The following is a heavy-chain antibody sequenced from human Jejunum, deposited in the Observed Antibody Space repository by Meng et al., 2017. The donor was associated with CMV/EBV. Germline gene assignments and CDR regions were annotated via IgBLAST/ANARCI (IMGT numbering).Heavy chain of an antibody. CDR3: ARGIYDFWEPDY. J-gene: IGHJ4*02. CDR2: IYYTGTT. D-gene: IGHD3-3*01. CDR1: GYSTTNNSHF. Sequence: DTVPSRVKPPATLSLPCTVSGYSTTNNSHFWGWIRQSPGKGLEWIWTIYYTGTTYNNPSLKSRVAISIDTSKNQFSLKLTSVTAADTAKYYCARGIYDFWEPDYWGQGTLVTVSS. V-gene: IGHV4-39*07.